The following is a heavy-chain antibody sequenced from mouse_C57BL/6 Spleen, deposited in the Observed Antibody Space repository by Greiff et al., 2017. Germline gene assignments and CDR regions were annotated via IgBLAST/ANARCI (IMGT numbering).Heavy chain of an antibody. D-gene: IGHD3-3*01. CDR2: IDPSDSST. V-gene: IGHV1-69*01. CDR1: GYTFTSYW. Sequence: QVQLKQPGAELVMPGASVKLSCKASGYTFTSYWMHWVKQSPGQGLEWIGEIDPSDSSTNYNQKFKGQSTLTVDKSSSTAYMKLSSLTAEDSAVYYGARQGGTSRGNYVDDWGQGTTLTVSS. CDR3: ARQGGTSRGNYVDD. J-gene: IGHJ2*01.